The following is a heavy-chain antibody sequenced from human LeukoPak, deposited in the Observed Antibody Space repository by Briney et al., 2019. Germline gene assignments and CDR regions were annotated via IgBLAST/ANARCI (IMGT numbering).Heavy chain of an antibody. CDR1: GFTFSSYG. D-gene: IGHD3-3*01. CDR3: ARDRNTDFWSGYYTNYFDY. CDR2: ITSSSSYI. J-gene: IGHJ4*02. Sequence: RTGGSLRLSCAASGFTFSSYGMNWVRQAPGKGLEWVSSITSSSSYIYYADSVKGRLTISRDNAKNSLYLQMNSLRAEDTAVYYCARDRNTDFWSGYYTNYFDYWGQGTLVTVSS. V-gene: IGHV3-21*01.